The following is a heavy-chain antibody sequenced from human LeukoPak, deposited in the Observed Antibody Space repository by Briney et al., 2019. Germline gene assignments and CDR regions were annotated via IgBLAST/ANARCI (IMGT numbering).Heavy chain of an antibody. J-gene: IGHJ6*03. CDR3: ARNEKPTYYYGSGSYSYYYYYYMDV. CDR2: ISAYNGNT. D-gene: IGHD3-10*01. V-gene: IGHV1-18*01. Sequence: ASVKVSCKASGYTFTSYGISWVRQAPGQGLEWMGWISAYNGNTNYAQKLQGRVTMTTDTSTSTAYMELSSLRSEDTAVYYCARNEKPTYYYGSGSYSYYYYYYMDVWGKGTTVTVSS. CDR1: GYTFTSYG.